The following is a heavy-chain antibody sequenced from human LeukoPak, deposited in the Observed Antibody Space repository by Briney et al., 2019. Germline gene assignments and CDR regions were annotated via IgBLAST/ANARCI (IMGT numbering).Heavy chain of an antibody. D-gene: IGHD4-23*01. CDR3: AKDLGPGGYFDY. Sequence: PVRSLRLSCAASGFTFSSYGMHWVRQAPGKGLEWVAVIWYDGSNKYYADSVKGRFTISRDNSKNTLYLQMNSLRAEDTAVYYCAKDLGPGGYFDYWGQGTLVTVSS. V-gene: IGHV3-33*06. CDR1: GFTFSSYG. CDR2: IWYDGSNK. J-gene: IGHJ4*02.